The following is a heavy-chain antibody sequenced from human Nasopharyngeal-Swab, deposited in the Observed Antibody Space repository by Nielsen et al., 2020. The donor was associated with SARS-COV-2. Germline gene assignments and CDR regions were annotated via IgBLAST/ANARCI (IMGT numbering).Heavy chain of an antibody. Sequence: SETLSLTGTVSGGSISSSSYYWGWIRQPPGKGLEWIGSIYYSGSTYYNSSLKSRVTISVDTSKNQFSLKLSSVTAADTAVYYCARGAWGRDGYNLFDYWGQGTLVTVSS. J-gene: IGHJ4*02. D-gene: IGHD5-24*01. CDR3: ARGAWGRDGYNLFDY. CDR2: IYYSGST. V-gene: IGHV4-39*01. CDR1: GGSISSSSYY.